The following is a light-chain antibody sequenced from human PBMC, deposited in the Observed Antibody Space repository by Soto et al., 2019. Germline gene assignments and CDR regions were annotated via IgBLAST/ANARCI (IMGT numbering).Light chain of an antibody. CDR3: QHYGSSPTWT. CDR2: GAS. Sequence: EIVMTQSPATLSVSPGERATLSCRASQSVSSNLAWYQQKPGQAPRLLIYGASSRATGVPDRFSGSGSGTDFTLTISRLEPEDFAVYYCQHYGSSPTWTFGQGTKVDI. J-gene: IGKJ1*01. CDR1: QSVSSN. V-gene: IGKV3-20*01.